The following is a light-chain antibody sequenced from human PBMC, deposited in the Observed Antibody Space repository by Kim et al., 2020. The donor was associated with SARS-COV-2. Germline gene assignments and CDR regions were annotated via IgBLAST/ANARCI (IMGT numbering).Light chain of an antibody. Sequence: PAQAAPLSCGASQNASSTLACYPHKPGPAPRLLIYGASTRATGIPARFSGSGSGTEFTLTISSLQSEDFAVYYSQQYNNWPQTFGHGTKVDIK. CDR2: GAS. J-gene: IGKJ1*01. CDR3: QQYNNWPQT. V-gene: IGKV3-15*01. CDR1: QNASST.